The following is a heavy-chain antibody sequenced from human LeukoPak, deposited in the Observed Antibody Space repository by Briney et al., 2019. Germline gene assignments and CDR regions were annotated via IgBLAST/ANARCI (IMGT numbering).Heavy chain of an antibody. CDR1: GYSFTSYW. CDR2: IYPGDSDT. D-gene: IGHD2-21*02. Sequence: GESLKISCKGSGYSFTSYWIGWVRQMPGKGLEWMGIIYPGDSDTRYSPSFQGQVTISADKSISTAYLQWSSLKASDTAMYYCARIGHDDVVTCPGDYWGQGTLVTVSS. CDR3: ARIGHDDVVTCPGDY. V-gene: IGHV5-51*01. J-gene: IGHJ4*02.